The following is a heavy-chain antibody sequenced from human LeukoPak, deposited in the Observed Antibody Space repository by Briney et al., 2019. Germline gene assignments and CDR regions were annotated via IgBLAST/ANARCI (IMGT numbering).Heavy chain of an antibody. Sequence: SETLSLTCTVSGGSVSSGSYYWNWIRQPPGKGLEWIGYIYYSGSTNFNPSLKSRVTISVDTSKNQFSLKLTSATAADTAVYYCARGGWLDPWGQGTLVTVSS. CDR3: ARGGWLDP. CDR2: IYYSGST. J-gene: IGHJ5*02. D-gene: IGHD3-10*01. V-gene: IGHV4-61*01. CDR1: GGSVSSGSYY.